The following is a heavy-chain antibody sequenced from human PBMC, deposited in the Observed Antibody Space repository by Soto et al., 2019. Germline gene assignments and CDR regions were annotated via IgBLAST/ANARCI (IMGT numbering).Heavy chain of an antibody. D-gene: IGHD3-9*01. J-gene: IGHJ6*03. CDR1: GDSMTYSY. V-gene: IGHV4-59*08. Sequence: QVQLQESGPGQVKPSETLSLTCTVSGDSMTYSYWSWIRLLPGKGLEWVGYIYYSGSTSYNPSLRRRVIMSFDTSKRQFSLQLKSVTAADTAIYYCARTVLGPDILADQFVDYYYYMDVWGQGTTVTVSS. CDR3: ARTVLGPDILADQFVDYYYYMDV. CDR2: IYYSGST.